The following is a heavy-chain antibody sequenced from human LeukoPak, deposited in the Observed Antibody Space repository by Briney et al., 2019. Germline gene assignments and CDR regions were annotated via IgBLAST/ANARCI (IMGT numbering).Heavy chain of an antibody. CDR3: ARGRYCSGGSCSGSYFDY. CDR1: GFTFSMYA. CDR2: ISGSGGST. D-gene: IGHD2-15*01. V-gene: IGHV3-23*01. J-gene: IGHJ4*02. Sequence: PGGSLRLSCAASGFTFSMYAMSWVRQAPGKGLEWVSGISGSGGSTYYADSVKGRFTISRDNSKNTLYLQMNSLRAEDTALYYCARGRYCSGGSCSGSYFDYWGQGTLVTVSS.